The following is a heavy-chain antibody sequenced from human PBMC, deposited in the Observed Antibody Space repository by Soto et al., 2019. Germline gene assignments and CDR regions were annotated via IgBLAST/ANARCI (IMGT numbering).Heavy chain of an antibody. CDR2: INHSGST. Sequence: PSETLSLTCAVYGGSFSGYYWSWIRQPPGKGLEWIGEINHSGSTNYNPSLKSRVTISVDTSKNQFSLQLDSVTPDDTAVYYCARDRDATIGNYFDFWGQGTLVTVS. J-gene: IGHJ4*02. CDR3: ARDRDATIGNYFDF. V-gene: IGHV4-34*01. D-gene: IGHD1-1*01. CDR1: GGSFSGYY.